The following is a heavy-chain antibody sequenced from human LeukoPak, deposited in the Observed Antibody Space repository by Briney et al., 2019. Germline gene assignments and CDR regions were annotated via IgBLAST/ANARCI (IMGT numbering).Heavy chain of an antibody. Sequence: ASGTLSLTCAVSGGSISSSNWWSWVRQPPGKGLEWIGEIYHSGSTNYNPSLKSRVTISVDKSKNQFSLKLSSVTAADTAVYYCARVGDFWSGSPPGWTWGQGTLVTVSS. CDR2: IYHSGST. CDR1: GGSISSSNW. CDR3: ARVGDFWSGSPPGWT. J-gene: IGHJ5*02. V-gene: IGHV4-4*02. D-gene: IGHD3-3*01.